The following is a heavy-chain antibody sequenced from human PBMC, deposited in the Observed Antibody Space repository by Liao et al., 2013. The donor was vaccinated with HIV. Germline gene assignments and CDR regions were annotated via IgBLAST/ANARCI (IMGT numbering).Heavy chain of an antibody. CDR2: IYYIGST. CDR1: GGSFSSYY. D-gene: IGHD1-26*01. J-gene: IGHJ6*03. Sequence: QVQLQQWGAGLLKPSETLSLTCAVYGGSFSSYYWGWIRQPPGKGLEWIGSIYYIGSTYYNPSLKSRVTISVDTSKNQFSLKLSSVTAADTAVYYCARGLVGPTNYYYYYYMDVWGKGTTVTVSS. V-gene: IGHV4-34*01. CDR3: ARGLVGPTNYYYYYYMDV.